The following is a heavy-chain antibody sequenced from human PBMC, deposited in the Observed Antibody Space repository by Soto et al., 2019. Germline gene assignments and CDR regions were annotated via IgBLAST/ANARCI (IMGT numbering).Heavy chain of an antibody. CDR2: ISSSSSYI. Sequence: GGSLRLSCAASGFTFSSYSMNWVRQAPGKGLEWVSSISSSSSYIYYADSVKGRFTISRDNAKNSLYLQMNSLRAEDTAVYYCARRRTETGTTDYWGQGTLVTVSS. CDR3: ARRRTETGTTDY. CDR1: GFTFSSYS. J-gene: IGHJ4*02. V-gene: IGHV3-21*01. D-gene: IGHD3-9*01.